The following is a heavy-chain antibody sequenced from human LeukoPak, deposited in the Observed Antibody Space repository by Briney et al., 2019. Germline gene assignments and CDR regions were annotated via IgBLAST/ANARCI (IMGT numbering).Heavy chain of an antibody. CDR1: GYTFTSYA. Sequence: SVKVSCKASGYTFTSYAISWVRQAPGQGLEWMGRIIPILGIANYAQKFQGRVTITADKSTSTAYMELSSLRSEDTAVYYCARGDVDTAPEPAFDIWGQGTMVTVSS. CDR2: IIPILGIA. J-gene: IGHJ3*02. D-gene: IGHD5-18*01. V-gene: IGHV1-69*04. CDR3: ARGDVDTAPEPAFDI.